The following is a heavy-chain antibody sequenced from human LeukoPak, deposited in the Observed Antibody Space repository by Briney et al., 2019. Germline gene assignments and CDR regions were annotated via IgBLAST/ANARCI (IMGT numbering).Heavy chain of an antibody. CDR2: ISAYNGNT. V-gene: IGHV1-18*01. D-gene: IGHD4-11*01. Sequence: ASMNVSXKASGYTFSSSGINWVRQAPGQGLEWMGWISAYNGNTNYAQKLQGRVTMTTDTSTSTAYMELRSLRSDDTAVYYCAREHYSNYLFDYWGQGTLVTVSS. CDR1: GYTFSSSG. J-gene: IGHJ4*02. CDR3: AREHYSNYLFDY.